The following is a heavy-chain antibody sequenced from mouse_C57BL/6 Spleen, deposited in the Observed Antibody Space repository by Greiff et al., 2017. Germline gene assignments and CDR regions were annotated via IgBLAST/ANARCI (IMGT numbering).Heavy chain of an antibody. CDR1: GYTFTSYG. CDR2: IYPRSGNT. V-gene: IGHV1-81*01. Sequence: QVQLQQSGAELARPGASVKLSCKASGYTFTSYGISWVKQRTGQGLEWIGEIYPRSGNTYYNEKFKGKATLTADKSSSTAYMELRSLTSEDSAVYFCARAALREGDYAIDYWGQGTSVTVSS. CDR3: ARAALREGDYAIDY. D-gene: IGHD1-1*01. J-gene: IGHJ4*01.